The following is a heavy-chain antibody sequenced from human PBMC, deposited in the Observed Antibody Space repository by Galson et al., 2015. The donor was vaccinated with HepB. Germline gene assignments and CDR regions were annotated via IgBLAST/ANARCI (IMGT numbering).Heavy chain of an antibody. CDR3: AKDPYLYSALSGTMAGFDY. J-gene: IGHJ4*02. V-gene: IGHV3-30*18. CDR2: ISYDGSNK. Sequence: SLRLSCAASGFTFSNYGMHWVRQAPGKGLEWVAVISYDGSNKYYADSVKGRFTISRDNSKNTLYLQMNSLRAEDTALYYCAKDPYLYSALSGTMAGFDYGGQGTRLTVSS. CDR1: GFTFSNYG. D-gene: IGHD6-19*01.